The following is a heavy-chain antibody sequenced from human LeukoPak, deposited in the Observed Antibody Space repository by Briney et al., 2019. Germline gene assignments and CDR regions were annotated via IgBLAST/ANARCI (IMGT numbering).Heavy chain of an antibody. CDR1: GYTFSSFD. D-gene: IGHD4-23*01. CDR2: MNPKSGNL. Sequence: ASVKVSCKASGYTFSSFDINWVRQAPGQGLEWMGWMNPKSGNLGYAQKFQGRVTMTRNTSISTAYMELSSLRSEDTAVYYCARTHYGGNSADYWGQGTLVTVSS. J-gene: IGHJ4*02. V-gene: IGHV1-8*01. CDR3: ARTHYGGNSADY.